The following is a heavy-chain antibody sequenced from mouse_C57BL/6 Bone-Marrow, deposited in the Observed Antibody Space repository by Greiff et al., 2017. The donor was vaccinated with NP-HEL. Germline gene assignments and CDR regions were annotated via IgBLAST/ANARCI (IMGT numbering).Heavy chain of an antibody. J-gene: IGHJ4*01. CDR2: IYPGDGDT. D-gene: IGHD2-4*01. Sequence: VQLVESGPELVKPGASVKISCKASGYAFSSSWMNWVKQRPGKGLEWIGRIYPGDGDTNYNGKFKGKATLTADKSSSTAYMQLSSLTSEDSAVYFCARAVYYDYDVGAMDYWGQGTSVTVSS. CDR3: ARAVYYDYDVGAMDY. V-gene: IGHV1-82*01. CDR1: GYAFSSSW.